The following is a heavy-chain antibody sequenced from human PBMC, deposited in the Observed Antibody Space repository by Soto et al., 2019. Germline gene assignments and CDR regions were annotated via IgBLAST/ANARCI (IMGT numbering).Heavy chain of an antibody. CDR2: INQDGSEK. Sequence: GGSLRLSCAASGFTFSSYWMSWVRRAPGKGPEWVANINQDGSEKYYVDSVKGRFTISRDNAKNSLYLQMNSLRAEDTAVYYCARTKPIEVAGTFDYWGQGTRVTVSS. V-gene: IGHV3-7*01. CDR3: ARTKPIEVAGTFDY. D-gene: IGHD6-19*01. J-gene: IGHJ4*02. CDR1: GFTFSSYW.